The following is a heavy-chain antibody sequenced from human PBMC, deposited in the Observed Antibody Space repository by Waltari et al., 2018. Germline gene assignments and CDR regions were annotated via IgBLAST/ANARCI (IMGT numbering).Heavy chain of an antibody. Sequence: EVQLVESGGGLVQPGGSLRLSCAASGFTFSSYWMSWVRQAPGKGLGWGANIKQDGSEKYYVDSVKGRFTISRDNAKNSLYLQMNSLRAEDTAVYYCARDQRSRIAVADFDYWGQGTLVTVSS. CDR2: IKQDGSEK. CDR1: GFTFSSYW. V-gene: IGHV3-7*01. D-gene: IGHD6-19*01. J-gene: IGHJ4*02. CDR3: ARDQRSRIAVADFDY.